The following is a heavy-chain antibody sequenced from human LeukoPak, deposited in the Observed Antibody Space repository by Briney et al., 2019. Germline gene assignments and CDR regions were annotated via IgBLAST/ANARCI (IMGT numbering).Heavy chain of an antibody. D-gene: IGHD2-2*02. J-gene: IGHJ5*02. Sequence: SETLSLTCAVYGGSFSGYYWSWIRQPPGKGLEWVGEINHSGSTNYNPSLKSRVTISVDTSKNQFSLKLSSVTAADTAVYYCARVEGYCSSTSCYTNWFDPWGQGTLVTVSS. V-gene: IGHV4-34*01. CDR1: GGSFSGYY. CDR2: INHSGST. CDR3: ARVEGYCSSTSCYTNWFDP.